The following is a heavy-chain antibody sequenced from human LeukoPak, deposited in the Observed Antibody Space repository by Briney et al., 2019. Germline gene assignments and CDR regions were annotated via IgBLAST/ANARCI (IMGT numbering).Heavy chain of an antibody. J-gene: IGHJ5*02. D-gene: IGHD3-10*01. CDR1: GYSISSGYY. Sequence: SETLSLTCAVSGYSISSGYYWGWIRQPPGKGLEWIGSIYHSGSTYYNPSLKSRVTISVDTSKNQFSLKLSSVTAAVTAVYYCARHYGEGYMTWGQGTLVTVSS. V-gene: IGHV4-38-2*01. CDR2: IYHSGST. CDR3: ARHYGEGYMT.